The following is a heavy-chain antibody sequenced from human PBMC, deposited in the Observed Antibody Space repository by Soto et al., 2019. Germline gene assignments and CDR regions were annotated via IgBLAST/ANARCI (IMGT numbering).Heavy chain of an antibody. D-gene: IGHD5-18*01. CDR3: APHTLDTGMPSGY. J-gene: IGHJ4*02. Sequence: ASVKVSCKASGYTFTNYGVSWVRQASGQGLEWMGWIGGYKGNTNYAQKLQGRVTLTADTSTSTAYMELRSLRSDDTAVYYCAPHTLDTGMPSGYWGQGTLVT. CDR1: GYTFTNYG. V-gene: IGHV1-18*01. CDR2: IGGYKGNT.